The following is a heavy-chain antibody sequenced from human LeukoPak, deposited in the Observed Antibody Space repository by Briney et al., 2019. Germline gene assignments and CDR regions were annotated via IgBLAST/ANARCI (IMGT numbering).Heavy chain of an antibody. V-gene: IGHV4-59*08. J-gene: IGHJ4*02. CDR3: ASTSGYYINPDY. D-gene: IGHD2-2*01. CDR1: GGSISSYY. Sequence: SETLSLTCTVSGGSISSYYWSWIRQPPGKGLEWIGNIYYSGSTNYNPSLKSRVTISVDTSKNQFSLKLSSVTAADTAVYYCASTSGYYINPDYWGQGTLVTVSS. CDR2: IYYSGST.